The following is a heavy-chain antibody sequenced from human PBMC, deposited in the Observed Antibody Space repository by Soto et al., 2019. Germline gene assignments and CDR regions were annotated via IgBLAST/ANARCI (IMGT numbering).Heavy chain of an antibody. CDR1: SGSISTYY. D-gene: IGHD6-13*01. V-gene: IGHV4-4*07. Sequence: SETLSLTCTVSSGSISTYYWSWIRQPAGKRLEWIGRIYSSGSTLYNPSLKSRVTMSVDTSKNQFSLKLSSVTAADTAVYLCAGGAAADFFDYWGQGTLVTVSS. J-gene: IGHJ4*02. CDR3: AGGAAADFFDY. CDR2: IYSSGST.